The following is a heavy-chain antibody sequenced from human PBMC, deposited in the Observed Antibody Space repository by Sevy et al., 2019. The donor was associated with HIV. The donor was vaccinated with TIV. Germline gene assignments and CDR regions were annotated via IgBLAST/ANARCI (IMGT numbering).Heavy chain of an antibody. D-gene: IGHD1-26*01. CDR2: ISYDGSNK. CDR1: GFTFSSYA. J-gene: IGHJ4*02. Sequence: GGSLRLSCAASGFTFSSYAMHWVRQAPGKGLEWVALISYDGSNKYYADSVKGRFTISRDNSKNTLYLQMNSLRAEDTAVYYCARGGGWELRASYFDYWGQGTLVTVSS. CDR3: ARGGGWELRASYFDY. V-gene: IGHV3-30-3*01.